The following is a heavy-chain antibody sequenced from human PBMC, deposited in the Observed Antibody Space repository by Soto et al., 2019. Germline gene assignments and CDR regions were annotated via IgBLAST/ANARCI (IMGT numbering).Heavy chain of an antibody. CDR3: ARADLNYYYYMDV. V-gene: IGHV3-11*01. CDR2: ISSSGSTI. CDR1: GFTFSDYY. Sequence: PGGSLRLSCAASGFTFSDYYMSWIRQAPGKGLELVSYISSSGSTIYYADSVKGRFTISRDNAKNSLYLQMNSLRAEDTAVYYCARADLNYYYYMDVWGKGTTVTVSS. J-gene: IGHJ6*03.